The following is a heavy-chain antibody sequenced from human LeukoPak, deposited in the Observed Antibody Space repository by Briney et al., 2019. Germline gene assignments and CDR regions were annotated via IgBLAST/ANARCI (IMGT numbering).Heavy chain of an antibody. CDR3: GFSSGSYYRAFDI. V-gene: IGHV3-64D*06. Sequence: PGGSLRLSCSASGFTFSSYAMHWVRQAPGKGLEYVSAISSNGGSTYYADSVKGRFTISRDNSKNTLCLQMSSLRAEDTAVYYCGFSSGSYYRAFDIWGQGTMVTVSS. CDR2: ISSNGGST. CDR1: GFTFSSYA. D-gene: IGHD1-26*01. J-gene: IGHJ3*02.